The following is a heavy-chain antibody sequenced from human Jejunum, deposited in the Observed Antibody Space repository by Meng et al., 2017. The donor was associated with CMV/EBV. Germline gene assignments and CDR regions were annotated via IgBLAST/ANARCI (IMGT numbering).Heavy chain of an antibody. J-gene: IGHJ4*02. Sequence: SGYSFTRYWIGWVRQMPGKGLEWMGIIYHGDSDTRYRPSFQGQVTISADKSISTAYLQWSSLKASDTAMYYCARTEYNWNDVGGVDYWGQGTLVTVSS. D-gene: IGHD1-20*01. CDR3: ARTEYNWNDVGGVDY. CDR1: GYSFTRYW. V-gene: IGHV5-51*01. CDR2: IYHGDSDT.